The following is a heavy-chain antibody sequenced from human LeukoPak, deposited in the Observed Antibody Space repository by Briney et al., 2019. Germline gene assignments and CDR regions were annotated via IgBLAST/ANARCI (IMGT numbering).Heavy chain of an antibody. D-gene: IGHD3-16*01. CDR1: GFTFSSYE. J-gene: IGHJ3*02. Sequence: GGSLRLSCAASGFTFSSYEMNWVRQGPGKGLEWISYITTTDTTKYYTDSVKGRFTISRDNAKNSLYLQMHSLRAEDTAVYYCASGGFVFDIWGQGTVVTVSS. V-gene: IGHV3-48*03. CDR2: ITTTDTTK. CDR3: ASGGFVFDI.